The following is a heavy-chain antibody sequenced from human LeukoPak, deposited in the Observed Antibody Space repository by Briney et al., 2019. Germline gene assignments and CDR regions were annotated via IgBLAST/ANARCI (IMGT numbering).Heavy chain of an antibody. CDR2: INPNSGDT. V-gene: IGHV1-2*02. D-gene: IGHD3-9*01. CDR1: GYTFTDYY. CDR3: AREGGRVYHVLTGYYQPYYFDY. J-gene: IGHJ4*02. Sequence: ASVKVSCKASGYTFTDYYIHWVRQAPGQGLEWMGWINPNSGDTNYAQKFRGRVPLSRDTSISTAYMDLTRLRSGDTAVYYCAREGGRVYHVLTGYYQPYYFDYWGQGTLVTVSS.